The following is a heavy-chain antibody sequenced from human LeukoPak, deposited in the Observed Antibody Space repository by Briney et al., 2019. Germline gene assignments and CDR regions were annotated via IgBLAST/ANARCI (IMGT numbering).Heavy chain of an antibody. CDR2: ITPILGIA. D-gene: IGHD1-26*01. Sequence: GASVKVSCKASGGTFSSYAISWVRQAPGQGLEWMGRITPILGIANYAQKFQGRVTITADKSTSTAYMELSSLRSEDTAVYYCARDSEVGATTYWGQGILVTVSS. V-gene: IGHV1-69*04. J-gene: IGHJ4*02. CDR1: GGTFSSYA. CDR3: ARDSEVGATTY.